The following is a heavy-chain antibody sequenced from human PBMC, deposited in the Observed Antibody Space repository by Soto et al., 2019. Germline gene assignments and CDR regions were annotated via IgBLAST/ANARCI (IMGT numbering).Heavy chain of an antibody. V-gene: IGHV3-21*01. Sequence: EVQLVESGGGLVKPGGSLRLSCAASGFTFSSYSMNWVRQAPGKGLEWVSSISSSSSYIYYADSVKGRFTISRDNAKNSLYLQMNSLRAEDTAVYYCARGHSSGWYYFDYWGQGTPVTVSS. CDR2: ISSSSSYI. D-gene: IGHD6-19*01. CDR1: GFTFSSYS. J-gene: IGHJ4*02. CDR3: ARGHSSGWYYFDY.